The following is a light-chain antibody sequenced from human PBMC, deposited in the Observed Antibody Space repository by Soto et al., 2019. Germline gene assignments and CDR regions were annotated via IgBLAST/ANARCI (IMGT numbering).Light chain of an antibody. CDR1: SSYVGAYDF. CDR3: SSYTSSSTRV. J-gene: IGLJ1*01. V-gene: IGLV2-14*03. Sequence: QSVLTQPASVSGSPGQSITISCTGTSSYVGAYDFVSWYQQHPDKAPKLMIYEVSNRPSGVSNRFSGSKSVNTATLTISGLQAEDEAYYYCSSYTSSSTRVFGTGTKVTVL. CDR2: EVS.